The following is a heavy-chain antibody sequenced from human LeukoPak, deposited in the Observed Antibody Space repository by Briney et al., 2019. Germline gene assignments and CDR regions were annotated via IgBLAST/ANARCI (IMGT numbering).Heavy chain of an antibody. J-gene: IGHJ6*03. V-gene: IGHV3-21*04. CDR1: GFTFSSYS. CDR3: ARFLRLERPYYYYYMDV. CDR2: ISSSSSYI. D-gene: IGHD1-1*01. Sequence: GGSLRLSCAASGFTFSSYSTNWVRQAPGKGLEWVSSISSSSSYIYYADPVKGRSTISRANPKNSPHLQMNSLRPQDTPLYHCARFLRLERPYYYYYMDVWGKGPTVTISS.